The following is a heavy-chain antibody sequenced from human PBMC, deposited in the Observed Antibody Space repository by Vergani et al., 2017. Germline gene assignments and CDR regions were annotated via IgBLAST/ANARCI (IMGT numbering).Heavy chain of an antibody. J-gene: IGHJ3*02. CDR2: ISSSSSTI. CDR3: ASLTSLRYYDSSGFGDAFDI. D-gene: IGHD3-22*01. CDR1: GFTFSSYS. Sequence: EVQLVESGGGLVQPGGSLRLSCAASGFTFSSYSMNWVRQAPGKGLEWVSYISSSSSTIYYADSVKGRFTISRDNAKNSLYLQMNSLRAEDTAVYYCASLTSLRYYDSSGFGDAFDIWGQGTMVTVSS. V-gene: IGHV3-48*01.